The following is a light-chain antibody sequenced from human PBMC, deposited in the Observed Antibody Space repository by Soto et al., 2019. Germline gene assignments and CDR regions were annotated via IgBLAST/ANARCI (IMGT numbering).Light chain of an antibody. V-gene: IGKV1-9*01. CDR3: QQLNVYPLT. CDR2: DAS. Sequence: DIQLTQSPSFLSASVGDRVTITCRASQTISTYLAWYQHTPGRAPKLLIYDASTLQSGVPSRFSGSGSGTEFTLTISTLQPEDFATYYCQQLNVYPLTSGGGTKVDIK. CDR1: QTISTY. J-gene: IGKJ4*01.